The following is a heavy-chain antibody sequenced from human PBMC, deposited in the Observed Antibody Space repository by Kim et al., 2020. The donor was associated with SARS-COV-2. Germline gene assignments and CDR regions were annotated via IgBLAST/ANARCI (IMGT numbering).Heavy chain of an antibody. V-gene: IGHV4-34*01. Sequence: SETLSLTCAVYGGSFSGYYWSWIRQPPGKGLEWIGEINHSGSTNYNPSLKSRVTISVDTSKNQFSLKLSSVTAADTAVYYCARFHYYDSSGYYGLESALDYWGQGTLVTVSS. CDR1: GGSFSGYY. D-gene: IGHD3-22*01. J-gene: IGHJ4*02. CDR3: ARFHYYDSSGYYGLESALDY. CDR2: INHSGST.